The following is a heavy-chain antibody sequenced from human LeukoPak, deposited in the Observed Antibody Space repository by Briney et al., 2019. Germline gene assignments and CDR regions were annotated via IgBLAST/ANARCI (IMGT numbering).Heavy chain of an antibody. CDR2: MFYGGGT. V-gene: IGHV4-31*03. D-gene: IGHD3-10*01. Sequence: SETLSLTCTVSGGSFSRGGDYWTWIRQHPGEGLEWIVYMFYGGGTYYNPSIKSRVTMSVDTSKNQFSLTLTSVTAADTAVYYCASRTPNLGDSGAGSSYYYYYGVDVWGQGTSVTVSS. CDR1: GGSFSRGGDY. J-gene: IGHJ6*02. CDR3: ASRTPNLGDSGAGSSYYYYYGVDV.